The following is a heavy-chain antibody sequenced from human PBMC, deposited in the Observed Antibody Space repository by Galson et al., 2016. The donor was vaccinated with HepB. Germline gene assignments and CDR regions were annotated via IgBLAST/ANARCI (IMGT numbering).Heavy chain of an antibody. V-gene: IGHV3-74*01. CDR1: GFTFSSYW. Sequence: SLRLSCAASGFTFSSYWMHWVRQAPGKGLVWVSRINSDGSSTSYADSVKGRFTISRDNAKNTLYLQMNSLRAEDTAVYYCTRDGALPGGWVWIDPWGQGTLVIVSS. J-gene: IGHJ5*02. CDR3: TRDGALPGGWVWIDP. CDR2: INSDGSST. D-gene: IGHD6-19*01.